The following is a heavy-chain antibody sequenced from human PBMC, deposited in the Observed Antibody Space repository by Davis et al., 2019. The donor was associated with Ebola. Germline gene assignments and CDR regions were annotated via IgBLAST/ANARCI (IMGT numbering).Heavy chain of an antibody. CDR1: GYMFTNYG. CDR3: ARTSIVGTTTTASDI. D-gene: IGHD1-26*01. J-gene: IGHJ3*02. CDR2: ISGYNGNT. V-gene: IGHV1-18*04. Sequence: AASVKVSCKASGYMFTNYGISWVRQAPGQGLEWMGWISGYNGNTDYAQTVQGRVSMTTDTSTSTAYMELRSLRSDDTAVYFCARTSIVGTTTTASDIWGQGTLVTVSS.